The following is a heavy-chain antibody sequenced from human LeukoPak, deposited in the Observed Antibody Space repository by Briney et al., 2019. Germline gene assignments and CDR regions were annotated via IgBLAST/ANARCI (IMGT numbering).Heavy chain of an antibody. V-gene: IGHV3-30-3*01. J-gene: IGHJ4*02. CDR1: GFTFSSYT. Sequence: GRSLRLSCAASGFTFSSYTMHWVRQAPGKGLEWVAVVSHNGPDKYYADSVKGRFTISRDNSKNTPYLQMSSLRADDTAVYYCARDDYWGQGTLVTVSP. CDR2: VSHNGPDK. CDR3: ARDDY.